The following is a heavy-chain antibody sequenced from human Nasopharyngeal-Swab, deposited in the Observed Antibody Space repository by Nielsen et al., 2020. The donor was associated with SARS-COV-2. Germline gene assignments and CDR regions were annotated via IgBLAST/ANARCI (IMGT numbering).Heavy chain of an antibody. CDR2: INTNTGNP. CDR1: GYTFTSYD. D-gene: IGHD3-9*01. CDR3: ARGAYYDILTGYYSSFGVPEDYGMDV. J-gene: IGHJ6*02. V-gene: IGHV7-4-1*02. Sequence: ASVKVSCKASGYTFTSYDINWVRQATGQGLEWMGWINTNTGNPTYAQGFTGRFVFSLDTSVSTAYLQISSLKAEDTAVYYCARGAYYDILTGYYSSFGVPEDYGMDVWGQGTTVTVSS.